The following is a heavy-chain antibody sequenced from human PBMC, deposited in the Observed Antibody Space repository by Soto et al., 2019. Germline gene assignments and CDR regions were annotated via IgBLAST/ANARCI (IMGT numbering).Heavy chain of an antibody. D-gene: IGHD6-19*01. J-gene: IGHJ6*02. Sequence: PGGSLRLSCAASGFTFSIYSMNWVRQAPGKGLEWVSYIMPGSSHIFYADSVKGRFTISRDNAKNSLYLQMNSLRAEDTALYYCARGAVAGSLYYYYGMDVWGQGTTVPVSS. CDR1: GFTFSIYS. CDR2: IMPGSSHI. CDR3: ARGAVAGSLYYYYGMDV. V-gene: IGHV3-48*01.